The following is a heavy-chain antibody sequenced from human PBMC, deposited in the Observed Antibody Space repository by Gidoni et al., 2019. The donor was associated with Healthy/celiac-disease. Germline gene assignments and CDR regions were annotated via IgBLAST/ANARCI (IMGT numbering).Heavy chain of an antibody. V-gene: IGHV4-34*01. CDR3: ARGRVTSLYYYYYGMDV. CDR1: GGSFSGSY. CDR2: INHSGST. J-gene: IGHJ6*02. D-gene: IGHD4-17*01. Sequence: QVQLQQWGAGLLKPSETLSLTCAVYGGSFSGSYWRWIRQPPGKGLEWIGEINHSGSTNYNPSLKSRVTISVDTSKNQFSLKLSSVTAADTAVYYCARGRVTSLYYYYYGMDVWGQGTTVTVSS.